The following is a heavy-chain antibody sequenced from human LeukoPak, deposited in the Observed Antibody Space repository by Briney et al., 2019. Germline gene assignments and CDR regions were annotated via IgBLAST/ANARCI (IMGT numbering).Heavy chain of an antibody. CDR3: ARRRYYDSTGYNPTYYFDY. J-gene: IGHJ4*02. V-gene: IGHV4-59*01. CDR1: GDSIIGYY. Sequence: SGTLSLTCTVSGDSIIGYYWSWIRQPPGKRLEWIGYIYNTLDTTYNPSLESRVTISLDMSNKQISLRLSSVTAADTAVYYCARRRYYDSTGYNPTYYFDYWGQGILVTVSS. CDR2: IYNTLDT. D-gene: IGHD3-22*01.